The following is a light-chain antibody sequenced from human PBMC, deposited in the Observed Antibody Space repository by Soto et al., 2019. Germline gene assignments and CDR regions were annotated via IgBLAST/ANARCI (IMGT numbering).Light chain of an antibody. CDR2: EVS. CDR1: SRDVGAYNY. J-gene: IGLJ6*01. Sequence: FVLTQVASVSGSPGQSITISCTGTSRDVGAYNYVSWYQQHPGKAPKLMIYEVSYRPSGVSNRFSGSKSGSTASLTISGLQAEDEADYFCSSYKSANTLVFGRGTKVTVL. CDR3: SSYKSANTLV. V-gene: IGLV2-14*01.